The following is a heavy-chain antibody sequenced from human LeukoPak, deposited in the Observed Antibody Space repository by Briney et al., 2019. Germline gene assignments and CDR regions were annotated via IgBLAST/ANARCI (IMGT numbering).Heavy chain of an antibody. J-gene: IGHJ4*02. CDR1: GGSISSYY. V-gene: IGHV4-59*01. CDR3: ARRPAEGYFDY. CDR2: IYYSGST. D-gene: IGHD6-25*01. Sequence: KPSETLSLTCTVSGGSISSYYWSWIRQPPGHGLEWIGYIYYSGSTSYNPSLKSRVTISVDTSKNQFSLKLSSVTAADTAVYYCARRPAEGYFDYWGQGTLVTVSS.